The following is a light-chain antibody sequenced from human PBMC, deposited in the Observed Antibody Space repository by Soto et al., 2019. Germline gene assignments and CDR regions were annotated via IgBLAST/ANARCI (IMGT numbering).Light chain of an antibody. V-gene: IGKV1-5*01. Sequence: DIQMTQSPSTLSASVGDRVTITCRASQSISNWLAWYQQKPGKAPNLLIYDASSLENGVPSRFSGSGSGTEFTLTISSLQPDDFATYYCQQYSSYMSFGQGTRLEI. CDR1: QSISNW. CDR2: DAS. CDR3: QQYSSYMS. J-gene: IGKJ5*01.